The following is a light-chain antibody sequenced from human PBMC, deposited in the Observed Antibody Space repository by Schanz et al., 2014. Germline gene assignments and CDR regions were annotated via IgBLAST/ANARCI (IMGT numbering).Light chain of an antibody. CDR3: SSYTSSSTRV. CDR1: SSDVGGYDF. J-gene: IGLJ3*02. CDR2: HVS. Sequence: QSALTQPASVSGSPGQSITISCTGPSSDVGGYDFVSWYQQHPGNAPKLMIYHVSYRPSGVSNRFSGSKSGNTASLTISGLQAEDEADYYCSSYTSSSTRVFGGGTKVTVL. V-gene: IGLV2-14*03.